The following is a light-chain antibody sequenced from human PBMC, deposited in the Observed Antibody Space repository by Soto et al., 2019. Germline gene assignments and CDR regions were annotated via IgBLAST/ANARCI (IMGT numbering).Light chain of an antibody. CDR2: EVS. Sequence: QPALTQPPSASGSPGQSVTISCTGTSSDVGGYKYVSWYQQHPGKAPKLMIYEVSKRPSGVPDRFSGSKSGNTASLTVSGLQAEDEADYYCSSYAGSSIDVFGTGTMVTVL. CDR3: SSYAGSSIDV. J-gene: IGLJ1*01. CDR1: SSDVGGYKY. V-gene: IGLV2-8*01.